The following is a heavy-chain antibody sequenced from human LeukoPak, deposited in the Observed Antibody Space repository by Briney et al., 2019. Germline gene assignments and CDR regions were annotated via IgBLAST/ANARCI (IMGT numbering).Heavy chain of an antibody. D-gene: IGHD3-10*01. V-gene: IGHV3-23*01. Sequence: GGSLRLSCAASAFTFSNYAMSWVRQAPGKGLEWVSTLSATVSDGGAYYADSVKGRFTISRDNSKNTLHLQMNSLRDEDTAMYYCAKNRGKGAVSGAGEIDYWGQGTLVTVSS. CDR2: LSATVSDGGA. CDR1: AFTFSNYA. J-gene: IGHJ4*02. CDR3: AKNRGKGAVSGAGEIDY.